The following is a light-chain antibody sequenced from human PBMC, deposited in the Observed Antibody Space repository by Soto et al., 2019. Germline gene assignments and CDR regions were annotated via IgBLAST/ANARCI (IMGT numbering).Light chain of an antibody. V-gene: IGKV3-11*01. CDR3: KHRSKGHRWIT. Sequence: TLFPATXSFPQLYRPPCVCRACQSVNRYLAWYQKKPGRATRXLXXXASNRDNGIPATLRGRASGTDLTLTISSRETEDFAVHYWKHRSKGHRWITFGEGTRLEI. CDR2: XAS. CDR1: QSVNRY. J-gene: IGKJ5*01.